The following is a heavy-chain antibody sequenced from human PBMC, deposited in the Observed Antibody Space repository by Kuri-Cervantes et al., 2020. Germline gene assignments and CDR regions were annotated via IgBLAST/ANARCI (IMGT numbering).Heavy chain of an antibody. Sequence: LRLSCTVSGGSISSSYWSWIRQPPGKGLEWIGYIYYSGSTYYNPSLKSRVTISVDTSKNQFSLKLSSVTAADTAVYYCARGPPMFDPWGQGTLVTVSS. J-gene: IGHJ5*02. CDR1: GGSISSSY. V-gene: IGHV4-30-4*08. CDR2: IYYSGST. CDR3: ARGPPMFDP.